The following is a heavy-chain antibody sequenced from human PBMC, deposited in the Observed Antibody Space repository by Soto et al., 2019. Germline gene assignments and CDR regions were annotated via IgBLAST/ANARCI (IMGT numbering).Heavy chain of an antibody. CDR2: INHSGST. Sequence: SETLSLTCAVYGGSFSGYYWSWIRQPPGKGLEWIGEINHSGSTNYNPSLKSRVTISVDTSKNQFSLKLSSVTAADTAVYYCARVSGSKNLDYWGQGTLVTVSS. J-gene: IGHJ4*02. CDR1: GGSFSGYY. V-gene: IGHV4-34*01. D-gene: IGHD1-26*01. CDR3: ARVSGSKNLDY.